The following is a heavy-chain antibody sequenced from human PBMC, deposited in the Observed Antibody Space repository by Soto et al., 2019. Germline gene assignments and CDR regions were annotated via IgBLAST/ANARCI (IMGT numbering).Heavy chain of an antibody. Sequence: ASVKVSCKASGYTFTGYYMHCVRQAPVQWLDWMGWINPNSGGTNYAQKFQGRVTMTRDTSISTAYMELSRLRSDDTAVYYCAREDCSGGSCYSDFRFDPWGQGTLVTVSS. CDR2: INPNSGGT. J-gene: IGHJ5*02. CDR1: GYTFTGYY. D-gene: IGHD2-15*01. V-gene: IGHV1-2*02. CDR3: AREDCSGGSCYSDFRFDP.